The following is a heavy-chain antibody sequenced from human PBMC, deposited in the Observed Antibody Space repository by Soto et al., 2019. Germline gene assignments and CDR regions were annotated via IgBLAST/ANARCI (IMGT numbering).Heavy chain of an antibody. D-gene: IGHD3-10*01. CDR1: GGTFNTYA. V-gene: IGHV1-69*01. J-gene: IGHJ4*02. CDR2: ISPMFGAA. Sequence: QVQLVQSGAEMKKPGSSVKVSCQSSGGTFNTYAMNWGRQAPGQGPEWMGDISPMFGAANYAPKVQGRVTLTAEESTGTSYMQLSSLTSEDTALYFCAREVQVHTPAFVYWGQGTLVTVSS. CDR3: AREVQVHTPAFVY.